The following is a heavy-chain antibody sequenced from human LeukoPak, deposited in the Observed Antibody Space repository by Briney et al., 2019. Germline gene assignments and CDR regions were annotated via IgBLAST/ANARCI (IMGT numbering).Heavy chain of an antibody. CDR2: ISGSSSTI. J-gene: IGHJ4*02. Sequence: GGSLRLSCAASGFSLSSYWMTWVRQAPGKGLEWVSYISGSSSTIYYADSVKGRFTISRDTAKNSLYLQMNSLRAEDTAVYYCARSEVIAGDCYFFDYWGQGTLVTVSS. V-gene: IGHV3-48*01. CDR3: ARSEVIAGDCYFFDY. D-gene: IGHD2-21*02. CDR1: GFSLSSYW.